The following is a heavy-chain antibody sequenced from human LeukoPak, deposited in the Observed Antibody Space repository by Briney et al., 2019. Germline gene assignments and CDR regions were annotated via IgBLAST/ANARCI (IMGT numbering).Heavy chain of an antibody. CDR3: ARDPHYYDSSGYYDY. D-gene: IGHD3-22*01. CDR2: IYYSGST. Sequence: PSETLSLTCTVSGGSISSGDYYWSWIRQPPGKGLEWIGCIYYSGSTYYNPSLKSRVTISVDTSKNQFSLKLSSVTAADTAVYYCARDPHYYDSSGYYDYWGQGTLVTVSS. V-gene: IGHV4-30-4*01. J-gene: IGHJ4*02. CDR1: GGSISSGDYY.